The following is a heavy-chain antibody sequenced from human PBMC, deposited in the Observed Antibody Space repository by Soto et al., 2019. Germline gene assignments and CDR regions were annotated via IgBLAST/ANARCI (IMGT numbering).Heavy chain of an antibody. V-gene: IGHV4-30-2*01. Sequence: QLQLQESGSGLVKPSQTLSLTCAVSGGSISSGGYSWSWIRQPPGKGLEWIGYIYHSGSTYYNPSLKSRVTISVDRSKKQFSLKLSSVTAADTAVYYCVRGTLGYSYGYNWFDPWGQGTLVTVSS. CDR1: GGSISSGGYS. CDR3: VRGTLGYSYGYNWFDP. D-gene: IGHD5-18*01. CDR2: IYHSGST. J-gene: IGHJ5*02.